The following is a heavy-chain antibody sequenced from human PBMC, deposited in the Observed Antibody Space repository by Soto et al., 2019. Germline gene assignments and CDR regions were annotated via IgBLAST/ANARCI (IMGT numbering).Heavy chain of an antibody. J-gene: IGHJ4*02. Sequence: VGSLRLSCAASGFTFSSYGMHWVRQAPGKGLEWVAVIWYDGNDKYYADFVKGRFTISRDKAENTVSLQMNSLRAEDTAVYYCARDRHSSSSGYFEYWGQGTLVTVSS. CDR1: GFTFSSYG. CDR3: ARDRHSSSSGYFEY. CDR2: IWYDGNDK. D-gene: IGHD6-6*01. V-gene: IGHV3-33*01.